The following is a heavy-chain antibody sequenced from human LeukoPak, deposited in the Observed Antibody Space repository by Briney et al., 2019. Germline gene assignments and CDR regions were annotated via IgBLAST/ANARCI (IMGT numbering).Heavy chain of an antibody. V-gene: IGHV3-53*01. D-gene: IGHD2-15*01. CDR3: ARRAGEYSHPYDY. CDR2: IYSGGNT. Sequence: GRSLRLSCAASGFTVSSNSWSWVRQAPGKGLEWVSFIYSGGNTHYSDSVKGRFTLSRDNSKNTLYLQMNSLRAEDTAIYYCARRAGEYSHPYDYWGQGTLVTVSS. J-gene: IGHJ4*02. CDR1: GFTVSSNS.